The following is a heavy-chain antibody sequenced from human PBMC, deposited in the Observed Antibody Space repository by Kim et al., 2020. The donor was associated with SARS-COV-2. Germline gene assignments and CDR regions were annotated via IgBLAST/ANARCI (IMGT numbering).Heavy chain of an antibody. V-gene: IGHV3-30-3*01. Sequence: GSLRLSCAASGFTFSSYAMHWVRQAPGKGLEWVAVISYDGSNKYYADSVKGRFTISRDNSKNTLYLQMNSLRAEDTAVYYCAGGRPRITMIVVVTRNVYDAFDIWGQGTMVTVSS. D-gene: IGHD3-22*01. J-gene: IGHJ3*02. CDR1: GFTFSSYA. CDR2: ISYDGSNK. CDR3: AGGRPRITMIVVVTRNVYDAFDI.